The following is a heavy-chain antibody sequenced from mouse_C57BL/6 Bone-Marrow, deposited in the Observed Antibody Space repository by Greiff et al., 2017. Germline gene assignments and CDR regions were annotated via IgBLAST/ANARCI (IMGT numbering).Heavy chain of an antibody. CDR3: ARSGPLGRSFDY. Sequence: QVQLQQPGAELVKPGASVKMSCTASGYTFTSYWITWVQQRPGQGLEWIGDICPTSGRTNYNEKFKSKAILTVDTSSNTAYMQLSSLTSEDSAVFYCARSGPLGRSFDYWGQGTTLTVSS. J-gene: IGHJ2*01. D-gene: IGHD4-1*01. CDR1: GYTFTSYW. CDR2: ICPTSGRT. V-gene: IGHV1-55*01.